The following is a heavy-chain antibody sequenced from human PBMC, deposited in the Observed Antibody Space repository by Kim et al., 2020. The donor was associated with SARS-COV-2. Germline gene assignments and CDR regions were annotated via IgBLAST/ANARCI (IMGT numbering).Heavy chain of an antibody. CDR1: GFTFSSYA. Sequence: GGSLRLSCAASGFTFSSYAMHWVRQAPGKGLEWVAVISYDGSNKYYADSVKGRFTISRDNSKNTLYLQMNSLRAEDTAVYYCARAPPLAATRGGVWFGELGPDYWGQGTLVTVSS. J-gene: IGHJ4*02. D-gene: IGHD3-10*01. V-gene: IGHV3-30*04. CDR3: ARAPPLAATRGGVWFGELGPDY. CDR2: ISYDGSNK.